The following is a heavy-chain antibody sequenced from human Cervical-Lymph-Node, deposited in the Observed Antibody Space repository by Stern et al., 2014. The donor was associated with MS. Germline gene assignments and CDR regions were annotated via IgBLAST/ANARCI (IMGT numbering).Heavy chain of an antibody. CDR3: ARDRGYETKDF. J-gene: IGHJ4*02. CDR2: ISSSGHDI. D-gene: IGHD5-12*01. Sequence: VQLVESGGGLVKPGGSLRLSCEASGFTFSTYTLNWVRQAPGKGLEWVSSISSSGHDIYYADSVKGRFTISRDNARNSLYLQMNSLRAEDTALYYCARDRGYETKDFWGQGTLVTVSS. V-gene: IGHV3-21*01. CDR1: GFTFSTYT.